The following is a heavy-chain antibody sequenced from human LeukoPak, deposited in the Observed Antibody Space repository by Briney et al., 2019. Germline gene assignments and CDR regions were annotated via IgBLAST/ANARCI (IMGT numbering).Heavy chain of an antibody. J-gene: IGHJ4*02. CDR1: AFTFSSYG. CDR2: IWYDGSNK. CDR3: AKGFPYCTNGVCPYYFDY. D-gene: IGHD2-8*01. V-gene: IGHV3-33*06. Sequence: GGSLRLCCAASAFTFSSYGVHWVRKAPGKGLESVAVIWYDGSNKYYADSVQGRFTISRDNSKNTLYLQMNSLRAEDTAVYYCAKGFPYCTNGVCPYYFDYWGQGTLVTVSS.